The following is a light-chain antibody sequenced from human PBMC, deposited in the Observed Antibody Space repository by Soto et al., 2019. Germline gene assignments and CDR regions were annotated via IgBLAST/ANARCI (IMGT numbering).Light chain of an antibody. CDR1: QSVSSSY. Sequence: EIVLTQSPGTLSLAPGERATLSCRASQSVSSSYLAWYQQKPGQAPRLLIYGASSRATGIPDRFSGSGSGTDFTLTISRLEPEALAVYYCQQYGSLITFGQGTRLEIK. V-gene: IGKV3-20*01. J-gene: IGKJ5*01. CDR2: GAS. CDR3: QQYGSLIT.